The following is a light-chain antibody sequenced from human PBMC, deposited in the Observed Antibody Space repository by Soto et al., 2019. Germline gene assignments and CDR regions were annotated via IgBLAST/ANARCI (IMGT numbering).Light chain of an antibody. J-gene: IGKJ2*01. CDR3: LQYINWPFT. V-gene: IGKV3-15*01. CDR1: QSVNTN. CDR2: GAS. Sequence: EIVITQSPATLSVSPGERATLSCRASQSVNTNLAWYQQKPGQPPRLLIYGASTRATGIPARFSGSGSGTEFTLTISSLQSEDFAVFYCLQYINWPFTFGQGTKVDIK.